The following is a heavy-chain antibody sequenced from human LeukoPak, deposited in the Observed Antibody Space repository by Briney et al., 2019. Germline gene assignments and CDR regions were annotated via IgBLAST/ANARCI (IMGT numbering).Heavy chain of an antibody. CDR1: GFTFSSYS. V-gene: IGHV3-21*01. CDR3: AREPSSGWFDY. CDR2: ISSSSYI. Sequence: GGSLRLSCAASGFTFSSYSMNWVRQAPGEGLEWVSSISSSSYIYYADSVKCRFTISRDNAKNSLYLQMNSLRAEDTAVYYCAREPSSGWFDYWGQGTLVTVSS. D-gene: IGHD6-19*01. J-gene: IGHJ4*02.